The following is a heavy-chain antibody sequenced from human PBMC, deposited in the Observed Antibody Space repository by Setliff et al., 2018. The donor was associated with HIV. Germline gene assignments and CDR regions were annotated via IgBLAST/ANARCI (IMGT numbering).Heavy chain of an antibody. V-gene: IGHV3-66*01. Sequence: GGSLRLSCVVSGLTFSDAWLSWVRQAPGKGLEWVSVIYSGGSTYYADSVKGRFTISRDNSKNTLYLQMNSLRAEDTAVYYCARLAYYDFWNGYSYYMDVWGKGTTVTVSS. CDR1: GLTFSDAW. J-gene: IGHJ6*03. D-gene: IGHD3-3*01. CDR2: IYSGGST. CDR3: ARLAYYDFWNGYSYYMDV.